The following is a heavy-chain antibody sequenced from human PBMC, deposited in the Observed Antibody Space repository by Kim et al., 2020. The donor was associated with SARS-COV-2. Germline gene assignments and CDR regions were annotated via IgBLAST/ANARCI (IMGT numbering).Heavy chain of an antibody. Sequence: GGSLRLSCAASGFTFDDYAMHWVRQAPGKGLEWVSLISWDGGSTYYADSVKGRFTISRDDSKNSLYLQMNSLRAEDTALYYCAKDIRGPIEDGYNQGAFDYWGQGTLVTVSS. J-gene: IGHJ4*02. CDR1: GFTFDDYA. CDR2: ISWDGGST. V-gene: IGHV3-43D*03. D-gene: IGHD5-12*01. CDR3: AKDIRGPIEDGYNQGAFDY.